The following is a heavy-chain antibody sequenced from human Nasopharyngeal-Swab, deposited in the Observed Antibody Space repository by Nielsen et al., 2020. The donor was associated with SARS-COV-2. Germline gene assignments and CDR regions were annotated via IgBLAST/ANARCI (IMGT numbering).Heavy chain of an antibody. CDR3: ARGGSSWPHWYFDP. D-gene: IGHD6-13*01. V-gene: IGHV3-48*04. CDR2: IGVTSSTR. CDR1: GFIFSNYN. J-gene: IGHJ2*01. Sequence: GESLKISCAASGFIFSNYNMNWVRQAPGKGLEWVSYIGVTSSTRYYADSLRGRFTISRDNAKNSLYLQMNSLRAEDTAVYYCARGGSSWPHWYFDPWGRGTLVTVSS.